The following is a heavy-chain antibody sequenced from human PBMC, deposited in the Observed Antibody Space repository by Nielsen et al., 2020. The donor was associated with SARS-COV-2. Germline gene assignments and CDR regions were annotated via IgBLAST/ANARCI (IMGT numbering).Heavy chain of an antibody. CDR3: ARSLLRFLEWLPDVDY. Sequence: ASVKVSCKASGYTFTSYGISWVRQAPGQGLEWMGWISAYNGNTNYAQKLQGRVTMTTDTSTSTAYMELRSLRSDDTAVYYCARSLLRFLEWLPDVDYWGQGTLVTVSS. CDR1: GYTFTSYG. V-gene: IGHV1-18*01. J-gene: IGHJ4*02. CDR2: ISAYNGNT. D-gene: IGHD3-3*01.